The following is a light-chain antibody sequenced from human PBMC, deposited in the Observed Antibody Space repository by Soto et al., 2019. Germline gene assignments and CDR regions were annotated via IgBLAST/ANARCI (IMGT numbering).Light chain of an antibody. J-gene: IGKJ4*01. Sequence: IVMTQSPATLSVSPGERAPLSCRASQTVSSNLAWYQQKPGQAPRLLIYGASTMATGLPDRFSGSESGTEFTLTISSLQSEDFAVYYCQQDNNWPLTFGGGTKVEIK. CDR1: QTVSSN. V-gene: IGKV3-15*01. CDR3: QQDNNWPLT. CDR2: GAS.